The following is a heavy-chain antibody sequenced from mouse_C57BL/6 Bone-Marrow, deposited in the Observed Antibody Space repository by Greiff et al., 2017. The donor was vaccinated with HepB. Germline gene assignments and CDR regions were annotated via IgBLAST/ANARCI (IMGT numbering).Heavy chain of an antibody. V-gene: IGHV3-6*01. Sequence: EVQLQESGPGLVKPSQSLSLTCSVTGYSITSGYYWNWIRQFPGNKLEWMGYISYDGSNNYNPSLKNRISITRDTSKNQFFLKLNSVTTEDTATYYCARDRVYYYGSSYVEDAMDYWGQGTSVTVSS. CDR1: GYSITSGYY. CDR2: ISYDGSN. CDR3: ARDRVYYYGSSYVEDAMDY. J-gene: IGHJ4*01. D-gene: IGHD1-1*01.